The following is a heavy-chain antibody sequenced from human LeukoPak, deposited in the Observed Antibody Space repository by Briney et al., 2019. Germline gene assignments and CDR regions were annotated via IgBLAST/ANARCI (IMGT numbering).Heavy chain of an antibody. CDR2: IYSGGST. Sequence: GGTLRLSCAASGFTVSSNYMSWVRQAPGKGLEWVSVIYSGGSTYYADSVKGRFTISRDNSKNTLYLQMNSLRAEDTAVYYCARNQRIALAFDYWGQGTLVTVSS. J-gene: IGHJ4*02. V-gene: IGHV3-53*01. CDR3: ARNQRIALAFDY. D-gene: IGHD6-13*01. CDR1: GFTVSSNY.